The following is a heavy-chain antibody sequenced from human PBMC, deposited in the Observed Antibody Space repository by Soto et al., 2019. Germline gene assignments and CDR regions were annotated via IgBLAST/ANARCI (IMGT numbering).Heavy chain of an antibody. J-gene: IGHJ6*02. D-gene: IGHD3-10*01. Sequence: GASLEASSKARGYGMTIYRIGRGSKTPGQGLEWMGIISPSGGSTSYAQKLQGRVTMTRDTSTSTVYMELSSLRSEDTAGYYCAREVTMVEQGMDVWGQGTTVNVSS. CDR1: GYGMTIYR. CDR2: ISPSGGST. CDR3: AREVTMVEQGMDV. V-gene: IGHV1-46*01.